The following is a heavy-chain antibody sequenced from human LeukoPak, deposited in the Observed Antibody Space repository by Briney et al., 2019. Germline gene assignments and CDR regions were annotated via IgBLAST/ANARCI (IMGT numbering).Heavy chain of an antibody. CDR3: ARDDQGDMDV. CDR2: ISSSGSTI. CDR1: GFTFSSYE. J-gene: IGHJ6*03. Sequence: GGSLRLSCAASGFTFSSYEMNWVRQAPGKGLEWVSYISSSGSTIHYADSVKGRFTISRDNAKNSVCLQMNSLRAEDTAVYYCARDDQGDMDVWGKGTTVTVSS. V-gene: IGHV3-48*03.